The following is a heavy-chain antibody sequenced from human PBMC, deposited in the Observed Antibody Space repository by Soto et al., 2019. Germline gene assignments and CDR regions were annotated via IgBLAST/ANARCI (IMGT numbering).Heavy chain of an antibody. J-gene: IGHJ6*03. CDR2: IYYSGST. V-gene: IGHV4-59*01. D-gene: IGHD6-13*01. Sequence: PSETLSLTWTVSGGSISSYYWGWVRPPPGKGLEWVGYIYYSGSTNYNPTLKSRVTISVDTSKNQFSLKLSSVTAADTAVYYCARGVKAVAGTHGVYYYYYMDVWAKGTTVPVSS. CDR1: GGSISSYY. CDR3: ARGVKAVAGTHGVYYYYYMDV.